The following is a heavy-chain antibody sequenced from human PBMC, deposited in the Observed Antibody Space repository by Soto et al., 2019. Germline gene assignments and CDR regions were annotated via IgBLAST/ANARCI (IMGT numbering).Heavy chain of an antibody. CDR2: ISYDGSHK. CDR1: GLTFSNYG. D-gene: IGHD3-22*01. Sequence: GGSLRLSCAASGLTFSNYGFHWVRQAPGKGLEWVAVISYDGSHKYYTDSVKGRFTISRDNSKNTLYLQMNSLRAEDTAVYYCAKYGRSYDSSPYIGARAFDHWGQGILVTVSS. CDR3: AKYGRSYDSSPYIGARAFDH. V-gene: IGHV3-30*18. J-gene: IGHJ4*02.